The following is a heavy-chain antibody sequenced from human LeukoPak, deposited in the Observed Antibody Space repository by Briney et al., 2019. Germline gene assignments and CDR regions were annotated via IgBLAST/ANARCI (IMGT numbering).Heavy chain of an antibody. CDR3: ARDLSGVAGYTYGRGIDY. D-gene: IGHD5-18*01. CDR1: GFTFSSYE. J-gene: IGHJ4*02. V-gene: IGHV3-48*03. Sequence: GGSLRLSCAASGFTFSSYEMNWVRQAPGKGLEWVSYINTGGFTIYYADSVKGRFTISRDNAKTSLYLQMNSLRAEDTAVYYCARDLSGVAGYTYGRGIDYWGQGTLVTVSS. CDR2: INTGGFTI.